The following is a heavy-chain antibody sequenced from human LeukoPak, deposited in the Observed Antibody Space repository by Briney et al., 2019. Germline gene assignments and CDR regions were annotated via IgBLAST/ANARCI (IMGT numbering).Heavy chain of an antibody. J-gene: IGHJ3*02. CDR3: ARVSLWFGELSDAFDI. CDR1: GGSISSYY. D-gene: IGHD3-10*01. V-gene: IGHV4-59*08. CDR2: IYYSGST. Sequence: SETLSLTCTVSGGSISSYYWSWIRQPPGKGLEWIGYIYYSGSTNYNPSLKSRVTISVDTSKNQFSLKLSSVTAADTAVYYCARVSLWFGELSDAFDIWGQGTMVTVSS.